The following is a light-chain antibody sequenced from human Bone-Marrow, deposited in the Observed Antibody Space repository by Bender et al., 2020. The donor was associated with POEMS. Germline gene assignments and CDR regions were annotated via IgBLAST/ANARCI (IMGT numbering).Light chain of an antibody. V-gene: IGLV2-8*01. CDR3: SSYGGSGNVV. J-gene: IGLJ2*01. CDR1: SSDVGSYNL. CDR2: DVS. Sequence: QSALTQPPSASGSPGQSVTISCTGASSDVGSYNLVSWYQQHPGKAPKLMIYDVSNRPSGVSNRFSGSKSGNTASLTISGLQAEDEADYYCSSYGGSGNVVFGGGTKLTVL.